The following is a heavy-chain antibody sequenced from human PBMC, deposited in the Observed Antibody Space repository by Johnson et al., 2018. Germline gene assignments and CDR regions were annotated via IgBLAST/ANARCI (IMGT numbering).Heavy chain of an antibody. CDR3: ARDLWFGESAGYMDV. D-gene: IGHD3-10*01. Sequence: QVQLVQSGGGVVQXGRSXRLXCAASGFTFSRYAMHWVRQAPGKGLEWVAVISYDGRTTYYADSVKGRFTISRDNSKNTLYLQLNRLRAEDTAVYYWARDLWFGESAGYMDVWGKGTTVTVSS. CDR1: GFTFSRYA. J-gene: IGHJ6*03. CDR2: ISYDGRTT. V-gene: IGHV3-30*04.